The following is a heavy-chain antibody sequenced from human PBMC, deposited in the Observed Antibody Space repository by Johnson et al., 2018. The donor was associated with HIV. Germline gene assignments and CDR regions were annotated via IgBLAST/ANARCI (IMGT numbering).Heavy chain of an antibody. J-gene: IGHJ3*02. CDR3: AKALGIVVVLDAFDI. V-gene: IGHV3-9*01. CDR2: ISWNSGSI. D-gene: IGHD3-22*01. CDR1: GFSFDDYA. Sequence: VQLVESGGGLVKPGGSLRLSCAASGFSFDDYAMHWVRQAPGKGLEWVSGISWNSGSIGYADSVKGRFTISRDNAKNSLYLQMNSLRAEDTALYYCAKALGIVVVLDAFDIWGQGTMVTVSS.